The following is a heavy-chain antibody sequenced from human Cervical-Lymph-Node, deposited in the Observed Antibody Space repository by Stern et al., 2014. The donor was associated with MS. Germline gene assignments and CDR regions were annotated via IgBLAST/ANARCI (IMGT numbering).Heavy chain of an antibody. CDR2: IVLGSGHT. Sequence: QLVESGPEVKKPGTSVKVSCKASGFTFSSSAVQWVRQARGQRLEWIGWIVLGSGHTKYAQKFQERVTITRDMSTSIVYMELSSLTSEDTAVYYCAAGPDRDSSDDYYHGMDVWGQGTTVTVSS. CDR1: GFTFSSSA. D-gene: IGHD3-22*01. CDR3: AAGPDRDSSDDYYHGMDV. J-gene: IGHJ6*02. V-gene: IGHV1-58*01.